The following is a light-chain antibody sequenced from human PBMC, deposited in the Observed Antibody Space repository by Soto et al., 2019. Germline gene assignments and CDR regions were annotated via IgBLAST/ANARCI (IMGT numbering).Light chain of an antibody. CDR2: GAS. J-gene: IGKJ4*02. CDR3: QQHGTSIT. CDR1: QSIKNNY. V-gene: IGKV3-20*01. Sequence: VMTQSPRTLSLSPGDRATLSCRASQSIKNNYVGWYQQKPGQATTLLIYGASARATGVPDRFSGSGSGTYFTLIINRLEPEDFAVYYCQQHGTSITFGGGTKLESK.